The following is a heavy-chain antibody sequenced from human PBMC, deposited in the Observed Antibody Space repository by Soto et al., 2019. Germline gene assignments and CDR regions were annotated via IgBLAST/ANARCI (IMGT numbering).Heavy chain of an antibody. CDR1: GFTFSSYE. CDR3: AGVHRGYRLVLYFDY. J-gene: IGHJ4*02. D-gene: IGHD1-7*01. CDR2: ISSSGSTI. V-gene: IGHV3-48*03. Sequence: EVQLVESGGGLVQPGGSLRLSCAASGFTFSSYEMNWVRQAPGKGLEWVSYISSSGSTIYYADSVKGRFTISRDNAKNSMYLQMNSLRAEDTAVYYCAGVHRGYRLVLYFDYWGQETLVTVSS.